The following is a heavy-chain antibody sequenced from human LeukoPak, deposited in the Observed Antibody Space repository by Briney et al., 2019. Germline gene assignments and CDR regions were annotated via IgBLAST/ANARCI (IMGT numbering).Heavy chain of an antibody. V-gene: IGHV1-8*01. CDR3: AREAKLPIPGYYYYGMDV. CDR1: GYTFTSYD. CDR2: MNPNSDNT. J-gene: IGHJ6*02. Sequence: ASVKVSCKASGYTFTSYDINWVRQATGQGLEWMGWMNPNSDNTGYAQKFQGRVTMTRNTSISTAYMELSSLRSEDTAVYYCAREAKLPIPGYYYYGMDVWGQGTTVTVSS. D-gene: IGHD1-14*01.